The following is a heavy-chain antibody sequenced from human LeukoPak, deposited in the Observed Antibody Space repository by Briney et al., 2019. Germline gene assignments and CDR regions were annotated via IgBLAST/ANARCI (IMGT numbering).Heavy chain of an antibody. D-gene: IGHD6-13*01. CDR3: AKGDSSSWLIFDY. Sequence: GASVKVSCKASGGTFSSYAISWVRQAPGQGLEWMGRIIPILGIANYAQKFQGRVTITADKSTSTAYMELSSPRSEDTAVYYCAKGDSSSWLIFDYWGQGTLVTVSS. CDR1: GGTFSSYA. J-gene: IGHJ4*02. V-gene: IGHV1-69*04. CDR2: IIPILGIA.